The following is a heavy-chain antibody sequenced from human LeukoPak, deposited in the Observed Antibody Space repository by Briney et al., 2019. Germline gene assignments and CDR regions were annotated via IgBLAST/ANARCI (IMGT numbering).Heavy chain of an antibody. D-gene: IGHD3-10*01. J-gene: IGHJ2*01. CDR1: GYTFTNYD. V-gene: IGHV1-8*01. CDR2: VSPTSGKT. CDR3: ARGRVVWFGAGWYYDL. Sequence: GASVKVSCKASGYTFTNYDFNWVRQATGQGLEWMGWVSPTSGKTEYAQKFQGRVTMTRDASISTVYMELNSLRSDDTAVYYCARGRVVWFGAGWYYDLWGRGTLVTVSS.